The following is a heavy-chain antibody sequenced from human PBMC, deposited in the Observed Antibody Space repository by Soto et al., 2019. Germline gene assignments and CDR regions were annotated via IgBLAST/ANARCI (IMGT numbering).Heavy chain of an antibody. D-gene: IGHD3-10*01. CDR2: IYFTGNT. CDR3: AFTMVRGVIIKPSGGLDF. V-gene: IGHV4-30-4*08. CDR1: GGSINSGDYY. J-gene: IGHJ6*02. Sequence: SETLSLTCTVSGGSINSGDYYWSWIRQHPGKGLEWIGHIYFTGNTFYIPSLKSRVSISLDTSKNQFSLKLSSVTAADTAVYYCAFTMVRGVIIKPSGGLDFWGQGTTVTVYS.